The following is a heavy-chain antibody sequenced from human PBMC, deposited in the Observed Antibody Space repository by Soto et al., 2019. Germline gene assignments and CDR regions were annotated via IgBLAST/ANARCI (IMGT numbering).Heavy chain of an antibody. CDR2: ISAYNGNT. V-gene: IGHV1-18*04. CDR3: ARLLLAQTYSTSGGYFDL. Sequence: QVQLVQSGAEVKKPGASVKVSCKASGYTFTSYGISWVPQAPGQGLEWMGWISAYNGNTNYAQKLQGRVTMTTDTSTSTAYMELRSLRSDDTAVYYCARLLLAQTYSTSGGYFDLWGRGTLVTVSS. CDR1: GYTFTSYG. D-gene: IGHD6-6*01. J-gene: IGHJ2*01.